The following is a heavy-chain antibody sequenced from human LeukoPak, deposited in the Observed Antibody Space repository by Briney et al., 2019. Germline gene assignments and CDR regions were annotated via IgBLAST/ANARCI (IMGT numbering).Heavy chain of an antibody. CDR2: ICPDGSVV. J-gene: IGHJ4*02. Sequence: GGSLRLSCVASGSTFSAYFMHWVRQGPEKGLEWVSRICPDGSVVNHADSVKGRFTTSRDNAKNTVFLQMNSLRVDDTAVYYCVRDLREADHWGLGTLVTVSS. V-gene: IGHV3-74*01. CDR1: GSTFSAYF. CDR3: VRDLREADH. D-gene: IGHD3-10*01.